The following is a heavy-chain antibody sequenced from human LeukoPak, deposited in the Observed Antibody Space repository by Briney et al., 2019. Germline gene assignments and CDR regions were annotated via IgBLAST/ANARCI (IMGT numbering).Heavy chain of an antibody. J-gene: IGHJ4*02. CDR3: ARGDGGDFDY. V-gene: IGHV1-18*01. D-gene: IGHD3-16*01. Sequence: ASVKVSCKASSYTFTNYAFTWVRQAPGQGLEWMGWISAYNGNTNYAQKLQGRVTMTTDTSTSTAYMELRSLRSDDTAVYYCARGDGGDFDYWGQGTLVTVSS. CDR2: ISAYNGNT. CDR1: SYTFTNYA.